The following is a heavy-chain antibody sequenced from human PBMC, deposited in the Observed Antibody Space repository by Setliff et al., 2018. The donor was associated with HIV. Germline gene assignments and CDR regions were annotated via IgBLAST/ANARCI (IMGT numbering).Heavy chain of an antibody. CDR2: VSYSGST. Sequence: SETLSLTCNVSGGSISTYYWSWIRQPPGKGLEWLGYVSYSGSTNFNPSLESRLVMSVDMSKNHFSLKLRSVTAADTAVYYCARHGHFYDSSSSDAFDIWGHGTMVTVSS. D-gene: IGHD3-22*01. J-gene: IGHJ3*02. V-gene: IGHV4-59*08. CDR1: GGSISTYY. CDR3: ARHGHFYDSSSSDAFDI.